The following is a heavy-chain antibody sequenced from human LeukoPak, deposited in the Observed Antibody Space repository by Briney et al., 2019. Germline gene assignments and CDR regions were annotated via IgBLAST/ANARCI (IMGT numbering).Heavy chain of an antibody. D-gene: IGHD2-15*01. CDR1: GGSTSSYY. J-gene: IGHJ4*02. V-gene: IGHV4-59*01. CDR3: ARGYCSGGTCYRTFFDY. Sequence: PSETLSLTCTVSGGSTSSYYWSWIRQPPGKGLEWIGYIYHSGSTNYNPSLKSRATMSVDTSKNQFSLKLSSATAADTAVYYCARGYCSGGTCYRTFFDYWGQGTLVTVSS. CDR2: IYHSGST.